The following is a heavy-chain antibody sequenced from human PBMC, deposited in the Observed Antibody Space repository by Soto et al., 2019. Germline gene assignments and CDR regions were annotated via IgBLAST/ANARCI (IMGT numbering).Heavy chain of an antibody. J-gene: IGHJ5*02. CDR3: ARDWFDA. Sequence: GGSLRLSCVASGFTFSNYWMSWVRQAPGKGLEWVADMKKDGSQKYYVDSVKGRFTISRDNARNSLYLQMNSLRVEDTAVYYCARDWFDAWGQGTLVTVSS. CDR1: GFTFSNYW. V-gene: IGHV3-7*01. CDR2: MKKDGSQK.